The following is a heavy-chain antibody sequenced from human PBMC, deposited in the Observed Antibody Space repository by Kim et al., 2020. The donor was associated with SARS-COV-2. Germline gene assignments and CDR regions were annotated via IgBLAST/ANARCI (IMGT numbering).Heavy chain of an antibody. CDR3: ARVPYGSGDGGSDYYGMDV. D-gene: IGHD3-10*01. Sequence: GGSLRLSCAASGFTFSSYSMNWVRQAPGKGLEWVSSISSSSSYIYYADSVKGRFTISRDNAKNSLYLQMNSLRAEDTAVYYCARVPYGSGDGGSDYYGMDVWGQGTTVTVSS. CDR1: GFTFSSYS. V-gene: IGHV3-21*01. J-gene: IGHJ6*02. CDR2: ISSSSSYI.